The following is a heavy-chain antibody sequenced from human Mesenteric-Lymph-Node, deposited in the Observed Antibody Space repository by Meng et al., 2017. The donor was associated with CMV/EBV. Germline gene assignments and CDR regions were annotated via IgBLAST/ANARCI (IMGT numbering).Heavy chain of an antibody. D-gene: IGHD6-19*01. CDR1: GFTFSSYA. CDR3: AKDRGIAVAGPGVLDF. Sequence: GESLKISCAASGFTFSSYAMSWVRQAPGKGLEWVSAISGSGGSTYYADSVKGRFTISRDNSKNTLYLQTNSLRAEDTAVYYCAKDRGIAVAGPGVLDFWGQGMLVTVSS. CDR2: ISGSGGST. J-gene: IGHJ4*02. V-gene: IGHV3-23*01.